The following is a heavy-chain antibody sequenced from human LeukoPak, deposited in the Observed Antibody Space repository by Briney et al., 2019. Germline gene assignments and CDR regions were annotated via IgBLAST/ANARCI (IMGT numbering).Heavy chain of an antibody. Sequence: GASVKVSCKASGGTFSSYAISWVRQAPGQGLEWMGGIIPIFGTANYAQKFQGGVTITTDESTSTAYMELSSLRSEDTAVYYCASGDYYYYMDVWGKGTTVTVSS. CDR1: GGTFSSYA. J-gene: IGHJ6*03. CDR3: ASGDYYYYMDV. CDR2: IIPIFGTA. V-gene: IGHV1-69*05.